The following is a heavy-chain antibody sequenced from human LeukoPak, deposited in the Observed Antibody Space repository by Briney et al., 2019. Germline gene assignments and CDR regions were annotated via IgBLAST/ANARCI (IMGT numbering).Heavy chain of an antibody. CDR2: INHSGST. Sequence: SETLSLTCDVYGGSFSGYYWSWIRQPPGKGLEWIGEINHSGSTNYNPSLKSRVTISVDTSKNQFSLKLSSVTAADTAVYYCARGQGYWGQGTLVTVSS. CDR1: GGSFSGYY. V-gene: IGHV4-34*01. J-gene: IGHJ4*02. CDR3: ARGQGY.